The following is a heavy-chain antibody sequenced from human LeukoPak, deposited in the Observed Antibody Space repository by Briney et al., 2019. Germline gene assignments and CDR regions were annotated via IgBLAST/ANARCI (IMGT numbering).Heavy chain of an antibody. Sequence: ASVKVSCKASGYTFINHYIHWVRQAPGQGLEWMGWINPNSGDTNYAQKYQGRVTMTTDTSISTAYMEVSRLRSDDTAVYYCVRDRITIVRGVLNYFDPWGQGTLVTVSS. J-gene: IGHJ5*02. CDR3: VRDRITIVRGVLNYFDP. CDR1: GYTFINHY. D-gene: IGHD3-10*01. CDR2: INPNSGDT. V-gene: IGHV1-2*02.